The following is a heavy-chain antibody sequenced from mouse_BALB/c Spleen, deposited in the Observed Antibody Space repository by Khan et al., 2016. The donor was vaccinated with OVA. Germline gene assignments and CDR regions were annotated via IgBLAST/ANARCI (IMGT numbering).Heavy chain of an antibody. V-gene: IGHV6-6*02. CDR3: SRPVGSYAWFAY. J-gene: IGHJ3*01. D-gene: IGHD2-3*01. CDR1: GFTFSNFW. CDR2: IRLKSNNYAT. Sequence: EVKLEESGGGLVQPGGSMKLSCVASGFTFSNFWMNWVRQSPEKGLEWVAEIRLKSNNYATHYAESVKGRFTIPRADSKSSVYLQMNNLRAEDTDIDYCSRPVGSYAWFAYWGQGTLVTVSA.